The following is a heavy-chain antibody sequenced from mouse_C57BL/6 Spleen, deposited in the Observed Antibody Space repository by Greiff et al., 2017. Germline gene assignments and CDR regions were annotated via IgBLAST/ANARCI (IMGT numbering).Heavy chain of an antibody. CDR3: ARHESNYVYAMDY. Sequence: QVQLKESGPGLVAPSQSLSITCTVSGFSLTSYGVHWVRQPPGKGLEWLVVIWSDGSTTYNSALKSKLSISKDNSKSQVFLKMNSLQTDDTAMYYCARHESNYVYAMDYWGQGTSVTVSS. D-gene: IGHD2-5*01. V-gene: IGHV2-6-1*01. J-gene: IGHJ4*01. CDR2: IWSDGST. CDR1: GFSLTSYG.